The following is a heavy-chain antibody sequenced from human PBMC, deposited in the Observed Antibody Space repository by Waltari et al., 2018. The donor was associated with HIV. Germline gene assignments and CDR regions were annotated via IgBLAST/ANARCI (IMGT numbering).Heavy chain of an antibody. CDR2: IKPNSGGT. CDR1: GYTFTGYY. Sequence: QVQLVQSGAEVKKPGASVKVSCKASGYTFTGYYMHWVGQAPGQGLEWMGWIKPNSGGTNYAKKFQGRVTMTRDTSISTAYRGLSRLRSDDTAVYYCARGYCSGGSCYPLDYWGQGTLVTVSS. J-gene: IGHJ4*02. D-gene: IGHD2-15*01. V-gene: IGHV1-2*02. CDR3: ARGYCSGGSCYPLDY.